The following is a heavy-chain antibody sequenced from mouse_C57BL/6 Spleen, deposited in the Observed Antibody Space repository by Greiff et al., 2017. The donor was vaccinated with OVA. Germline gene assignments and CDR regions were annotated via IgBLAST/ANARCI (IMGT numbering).Heavy chain of an antibody. CDR3: ARERSEYYFDD. CDR1: GFTFSSYA. Sequence: EVHLVESGGGLVKPGGSLKLSCAASGFTFSSYAMSWVRQTPEKRLEWVATISDGGSYTYYPDNVKGRFTISRDNAKNNLYLQMSHLKSEDTAMYYCARERSEYYFDDWGQGTTLTVSS. V-gene: IGHV5-4*01. CDR2: ISDGGSYT. J-gene: IGHJ2*01.